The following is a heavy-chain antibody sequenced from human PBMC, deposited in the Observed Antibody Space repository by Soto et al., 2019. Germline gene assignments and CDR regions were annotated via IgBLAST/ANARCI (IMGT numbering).Heavy chain of an antibody. CDR1: GFTFSDYY. J-gene: IGHJ4*02. V-gene: IGHV3-11*01. CDR2: ISSSGSTI. Sequence: GGSLRLSCAASGFTFSDYYMSWIRQAPGKGLEWVSYISSSGSTICYADSVKGRFTISRDNAKNSLYLQMNSLRAEDTAVYYCARDLYSSSWYPPGYWGQGTLVTVSS. CDR3: ARDLYSSSWYPPGY. D-gene: IGHD6-13*01.